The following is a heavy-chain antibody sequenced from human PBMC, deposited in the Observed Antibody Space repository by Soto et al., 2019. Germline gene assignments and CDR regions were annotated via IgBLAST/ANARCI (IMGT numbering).Heavy chain of an antibody. CDR3: ARHPLYGDYGY. CDR2: IFYSGST. J-gene: IGHJ4*02. Sequence: SETLSLTCTVSGGSISTYYWSWIRQPPGKGLEWIGNIFYSGSTSYNPSLKSRVTISVDTSKNQFSLKLSSVTAADTAVYYCARHPLYGDYGYWGQGTLVTVSS. V-gene: IGHV4-59*08. D-gene: IGHD4-17*01. CDR1: GGSISTYY.